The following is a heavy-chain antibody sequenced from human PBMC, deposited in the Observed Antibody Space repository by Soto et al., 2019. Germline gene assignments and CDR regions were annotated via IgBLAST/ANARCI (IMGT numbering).Heavy chain of an antibody. CDR2: IYYSGST. CDR1: GGSISSSSYY. D-gene: IGHD3-3*01. J-gene: IGHJ2*01. V-gene: IGHV4-39*01. Sequence: QLQLQESGPGLVKPSETLSLTCTVSGGSISSSSYYWGWIRQPPGKGLEWIGSIYYSGSTYYNPSLKSRVTISVDTSKNQFSLKLSSVTAADTAVYYCARRSAIFGVVGNGYFALWGRGTLVTVSS. CDR3: ARRSAIFGVVGNGYFAL.